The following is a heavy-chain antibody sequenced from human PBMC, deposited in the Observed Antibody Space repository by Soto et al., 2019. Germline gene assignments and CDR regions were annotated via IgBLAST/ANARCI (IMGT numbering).Heavy chain of an antibody. CDR1: GGTFSSYA. J-gene: IGHJ4*02. D-gene: IGHD3-22*01. CDR2: IIPIFGTA. Sequence: WASVKVSCKASGGTFSSYAISWVRQAPGQGLEWMGGIIPIFGTANYAQKFQGRVTITADESTSTAYMELSSLGSEDTAVYYCARTRMYYDSSGYLGYFDYWGQGTLVTVSS. V-gene: IGHV1-69*13. CDR3: ARTRMYYDSSGYLGYFDY.